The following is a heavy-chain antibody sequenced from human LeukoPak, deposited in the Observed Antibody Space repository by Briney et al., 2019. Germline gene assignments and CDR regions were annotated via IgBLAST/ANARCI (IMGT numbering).Heavy chain of an antibody. J-gene: IGHJ4*02. CDR1: GFTFSGW. CDR3: ARLVWGTDRYFDL. Sequence: GGSLTLSCTASGFTFSGWMSWLRQAPGKGLEWVANIKQDATAKYYVDSVKGRFTISRDNAKNSLYLDMNSLRAEDTAVYYCARLVWGTDRYFDLWGQGTLVTVSS. CDR2: IKQDATAK. V-gene: IGHV3-7*01. D-gene: IGHD3-16*01.